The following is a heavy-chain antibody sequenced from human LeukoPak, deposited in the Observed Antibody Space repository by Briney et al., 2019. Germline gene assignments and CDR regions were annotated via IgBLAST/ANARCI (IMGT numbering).Heavy chain of an antibody. CDR1: GFTFVDYA. CDR3: AKDIFLRAPSLPARGGGVFDY. CDR2: ISCNSGSI. Sequence: GRSPRLSCAASGFTFVDYAMHWVRQAPGKGLEWVSGISCNSGSIGYADSVQGRFTLSRDNAKNSLFLQMNSLRAEDTALYYCAKDIFLRAPSLPARGGGVFDYWGQGTLVTVSS. V-gene: IGHV3-9*01. J-gene: IGHJ4*02. D-gene: IGHD2-2*01.